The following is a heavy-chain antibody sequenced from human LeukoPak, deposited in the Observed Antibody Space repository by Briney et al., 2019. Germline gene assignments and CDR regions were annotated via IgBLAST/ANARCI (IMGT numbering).Heavy chain of an antibody. CDR2: ISAYNGNT. J-gene: IGHJ4*02. Sequence: ASVKVSCKASGYTFTSYGISWVRQAPGQGLEWMGWISAYNGNTNYAQKLQGRVTMTRDTSISTAYMELSRLRSDDTAVYYCARVPGSQPDYWGQGTLVTVSS. CDR1: GYTFTSYG. V-gene: IGHV1-18*01. D-gene: IGHD1-26*01. CDR3: ARVPGSQPDY.